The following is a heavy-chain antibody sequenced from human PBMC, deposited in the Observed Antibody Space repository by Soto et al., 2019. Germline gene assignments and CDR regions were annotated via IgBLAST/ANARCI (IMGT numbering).Heavy chain of an antibody. J-gene: IGHJ5*02. CDR3: AKVLGYSGYDSPNWFDP. CDR2: ISGSGGST. V-gene: IGHV3-23*01. CDR1: GFTFSSYA. D-gene: IGHD5-12*01. Sequence: GGSLRLSCAASGFTFSSYAMSWVRQAPGKGLEWVSAISGSGGSTYYADSVKGRFTISRDNSKNTLYLQMNSLRAEDTAVYYCAKVLGYSGYDSPNWFDPWGQGTLVTVSS.